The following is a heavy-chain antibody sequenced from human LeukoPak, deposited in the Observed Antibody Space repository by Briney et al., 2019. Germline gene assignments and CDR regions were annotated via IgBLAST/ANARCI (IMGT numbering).Heavy chain of an antibody. Sequence: TSETLSLTCTVSGGSMSPYHWSWIRQPPGKGLEWTGYVYYSGSTNYNPSLKSRVTISVDTSNNQFSLKLSSVTAADTAMYYCARAVSGRFDYWGQGTLVTVSS. CDR2: VYYSGST. J-gene: IGHJ4*02. CDR3: ARAVSGRFDY. D-gene: IGHD6-19*01. V-gene: IGHV4-59*08. CDR1: GGSMSPYH.